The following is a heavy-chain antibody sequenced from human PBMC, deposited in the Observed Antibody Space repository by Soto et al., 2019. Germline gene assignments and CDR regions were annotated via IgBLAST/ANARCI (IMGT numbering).Heavy chain of an antibody. CDR1: GFSVRSNY. CDR2: LYAGDRT. V-gene: IGHV3-53*01. CDR3: ARDLGYSYGYYYYAMDV. Sequence: GGSLRLSCAVSGFSVRSNYMNWVRQSPGKGLEWVSVLYAGDRTYYADSVKGRFTISRDSPKNTLSLQMNSLRVEDTAVYYCARDLGYSYGYYYYAMDVWGQGTTVTVSS. J-gene: IGHJ6*02. D-gene: IGHD5-18*01.